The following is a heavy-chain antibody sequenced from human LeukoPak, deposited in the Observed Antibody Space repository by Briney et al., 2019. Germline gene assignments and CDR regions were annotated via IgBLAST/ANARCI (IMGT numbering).Heavy chain of an antibody. J-gene: IGHJ3*02. CDR3: ARGLLDDAFDI. CDR2: IWYDGSNK. V-gene: IGHV3-33*08. CDR1: GFTFSSYG. Sequence: QPGGSLRLSCAASGFTFSSYGMHWVRQAPGKGLEWVAVIWYDGSNKYYADSVKGRFTISRNNSKNTLYLQMNSLRAEDTAVYYCARGLLDDAFDIWGQGTMVTVSS. D-gene: IGHD1-1*01.